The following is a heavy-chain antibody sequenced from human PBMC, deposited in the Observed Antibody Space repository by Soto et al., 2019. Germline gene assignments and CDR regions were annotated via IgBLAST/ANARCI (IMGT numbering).Heavy chain of an antibody. D-gene: IGHD7-27*01. Sequence: QMQLVQSGPEVKKPGTSVKVYCKASGFTSTSSAVQWVRQARGQRLEWIGWIVVGSGNTNYAQKFQERVTITRDMSTSTAYMELSSLRSEDTSVYYCAADGSLGIYWGRYYYYGMDVRGQGTTVTVSS. CDR1: GFTSTSSA. J-gene: IGHJ6*02. CDR2: IVVGSGNT. CDR3: AADGSLGIYWGRYYYYGMDV. V-gene: IGHV1-58*01.